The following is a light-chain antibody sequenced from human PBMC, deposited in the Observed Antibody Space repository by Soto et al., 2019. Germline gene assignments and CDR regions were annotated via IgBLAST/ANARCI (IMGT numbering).Light chain of an antibody. CDR2: VNN. J-gene: IGLJ2*01. Sequence: QAVVTQPPSASGTPGQRVTISCSGSSPNIGSNSVNWYQQLPGTAPKLLIYVNNQRPSGVPDRISGSKSGTSASLAISGLRSEDEADYYCAAWDDSLNGVVFGGGTQLTVL. CDR3: AAWDDSLNGVV. V-gene: IGLV1-44*01. CDR1: SPNIGSNS.